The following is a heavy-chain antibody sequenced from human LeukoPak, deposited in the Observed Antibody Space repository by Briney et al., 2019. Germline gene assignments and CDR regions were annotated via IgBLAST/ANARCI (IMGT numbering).Heavy chain of an antibody. CDR3: AREDEQLVLPYY. J-gene: IGHJ4*02. D-gene: IGHD6-6*01. CDR2: ISAYNGNT. Sequence: ASVKVSCKASGYTFTSYGISWVGQAPGQGLEWMGWISAYNGNTNYAQKLQGRVTMTTDTSTSTAYMELRSLRSDDTAVYYCAREDEQLVLPYYWGQGTLVTVSS. CDR1: GYTFTSYG. V-gene: IGHV1-18*01.